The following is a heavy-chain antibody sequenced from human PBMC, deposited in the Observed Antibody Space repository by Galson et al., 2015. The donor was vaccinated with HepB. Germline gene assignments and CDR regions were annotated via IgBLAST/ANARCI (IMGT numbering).Heavy chain of an antibody. CDR2: IWYDGSNK. CDR1: GFTFSSYG. Sequence: SLRLSCAASGFTFSSYGMHWVRQAPGKGLEWVAVIWYDGSNKYYADSVKGRFTISRDNSKNTLYLQMNSLRAEDTAVYYCARAGRAAVTSWFDPWGQGTLVTVSS. J-gene: IGHJ5*02. CDR3: ARAGRAAVTSWFDP. V-gene: IGHV3-33*01. D-gene: IGHD4-17*01.